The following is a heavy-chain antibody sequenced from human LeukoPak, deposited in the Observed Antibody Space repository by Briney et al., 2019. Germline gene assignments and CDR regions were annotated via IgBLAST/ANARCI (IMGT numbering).Heavy chain of an antibody. CDR1: GLTFSNAW. CDR2: IKRKTDGETT. J-gene: IGHJ4*02. CDR3: ATASSGLFY. D-gene: IGHD3-16*01. V-gene: IGHV3-15*01. Sequence: GGTLRLSCAASGLTFSNAWMSWVRQAPGEGLEWVGRIKRKTDGETTEYVAPVKGRFTISREDSKTTLYLQMNSLNTQETGVYYCATASSGLFYWGQGTLVTVSS.